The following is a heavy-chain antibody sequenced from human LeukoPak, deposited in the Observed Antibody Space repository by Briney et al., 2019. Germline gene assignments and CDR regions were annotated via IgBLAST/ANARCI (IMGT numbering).Heavy chain of an antibody. V-gene: IGHV4-39*07. D-gene: IGHD1-26*01. CDR1: GVSISSSSYY. Sequence: SETLSLTCNVSGVSISSSSYYWGWIRQPPGKGLEWIGSIYSSGSTYYNSSLKSRVTISVDTSKNQFSLKLSSVTAADTAMYYCARAPLPEDYFDYWGQGTLVTVSS. CDR2: IYSSGST. CDR3: ARAPLPEDYFDY. J-gene: IGHJ4*02.